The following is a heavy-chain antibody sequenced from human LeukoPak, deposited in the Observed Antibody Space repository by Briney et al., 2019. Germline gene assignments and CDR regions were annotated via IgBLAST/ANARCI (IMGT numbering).Heavy chain of an antibody. CDR1: GDTFTTYD. V-gene: IGHV1-8*01. CDR3: ARGKGVATTGILGY. J-gene: IGHJ4*02. D-gene: IGHD2-8*02. CDR2: MSPNSGNA. Sequence: ASVKVSCKASGDTFTTYDINWVRLAPGQGLDWMGWMSPNSGNAGYAQKFQGRVTMTRNTSKDTAYFELTSLRFEDTATYYCARGKGVATTGILGYWGQGTLVTVSS.